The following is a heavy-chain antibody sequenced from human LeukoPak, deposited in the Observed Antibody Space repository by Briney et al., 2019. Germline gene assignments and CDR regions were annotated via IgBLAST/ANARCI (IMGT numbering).Heavy chain of an antibody. CDR1: GYTFSNYG. CDR2: INPYNGHT. D-gene: IGHD3-22*01. J-gene: IGHJ5*02. CDR3: ARAVLSRWSLLQWFDP. V-gene: IGHV1-18*01. Sequence: ASVKVSCKASGYTFSNYGITWVRQAPGQGLEWMGWINPYNGHTNYAQILQGRVTMTTDTSTSTAYMEPRSLRSDDTAVYYCARAVLSRWSLLQWFDPWGQGTLVTVSS.